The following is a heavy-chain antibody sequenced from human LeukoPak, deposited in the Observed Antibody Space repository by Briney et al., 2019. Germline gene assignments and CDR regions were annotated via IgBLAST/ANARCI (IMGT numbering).Heavy chain of an antibody. J-gene: IGHJ4*02. CDR2: IYPSGST. CDR1: GGSISSYY. CDR3: VSLGSYGLDY. D-gene: IGHD3-16*01. Sequence: SETLSLTCTASGGSISSYYWSWIRQPPGKGLEWIGYIYPSGSTNYNPSLKSRVTISVQTSKNQFSLKLSSVTAADTAVYYCVSLGSYGLDYWGQGTLVTVSS. V-gene: IGHV4-4*09.